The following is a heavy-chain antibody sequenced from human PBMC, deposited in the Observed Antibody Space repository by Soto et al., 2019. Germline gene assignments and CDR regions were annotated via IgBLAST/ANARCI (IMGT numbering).Heavy chain of an antibody. CDR3: AKGSGYSFGRAAWFAG. CDR1: WFPFFSYA. J-gene: IGHJ5*02. Sequence: SLSLACAASWFPFFSYAMSWDLQAPGKALGWVSGIGVGRSTTYYADPVNARLTIYXXXXXXTXYXQXXNLRAEDTALYYCAKGSGYSFGRAAWFAGWGQGSPV. D-gene: IGHD5-18*01. CDR2: IGVGRSTT. V-gene: IGHV3-23*01.